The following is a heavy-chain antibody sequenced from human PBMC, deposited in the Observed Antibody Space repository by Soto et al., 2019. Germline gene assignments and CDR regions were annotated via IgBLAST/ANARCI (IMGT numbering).Heavy chain of an antibody. V-gene: IGHV3-15*01. CDR1: GFTFSNAW. Sequence: GGSLRLSCAASGFTFSNAWMSWVRQAPGKGLEWVSRIKSKTDGGTTDYAAPVKGRFTISRDDSKNTLYLQMNSLKTEDTAVYYCTALPGEYGDYVTEYNFDYWGQGTLVTVSS. CDR2: IKSKTDGGTT. CDR3: TALPGEYGDYVTEYNFDY. D-gene: IGHD4-17*01. J-gene: IGHJ4*02.